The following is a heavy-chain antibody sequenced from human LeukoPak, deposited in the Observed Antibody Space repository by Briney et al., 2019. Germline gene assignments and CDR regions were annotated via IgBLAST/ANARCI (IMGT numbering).Heavy chain of an antibody. Sequence: SVKVSCKASGGTFSSYAISWVRQAPGQGLEWMGGIIPIFGTANYAQKFQGRVTITTDESTSTAYMELSSLRSEDTAVYYCARDYGGNAYFGYWGQGTLVTVSS. CDR2: IIPIFGTA. CDR3: ARDYGGNAYFGY. J-gene: IGHJ4*02. V-gene: IGHV1-69*05. CDR1: GGTFSSYA. D-gene: IGHD4-23*01.